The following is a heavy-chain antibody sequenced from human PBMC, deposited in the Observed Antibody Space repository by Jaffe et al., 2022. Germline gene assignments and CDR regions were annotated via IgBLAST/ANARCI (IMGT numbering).Heavy chain of an antibody. Sequence: QVQLQQWGAGLLKPSETLSLTCAVYGGSFSGYYWSWIRQPPGKGLEWIGEINHSGSTNYNPSLKSRVTISVDTSKNQFSLKLSSVTAADTAVYYCARGSNSSMVQGVFPYPFDYWGQGTLVTVSS. CDR1: GGSFSGYY. CDR3: ARGSNSSMVQGVFPYPFDY. J-gene: IGHJ4*02. V-gene: IGHV4-34*01. D-gene: IGHD3-10*01. CDR2: INHSGST.